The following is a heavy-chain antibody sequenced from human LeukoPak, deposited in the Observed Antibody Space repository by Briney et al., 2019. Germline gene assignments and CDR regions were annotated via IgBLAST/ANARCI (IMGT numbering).Heavy chain of an antibody. Sequence: GASVKVFCKASGYTFSDYYLHWVRQAPGQGLQWMGWINPKIGATNYAQEFQGRLTMTRDTSISTAYMELRSLRSDDTAVYYCASGGDTAMVLESTSWGQGTLVTVSS. V-gene: IGHV1-2*02. D-gene: IGHD5-18*01. J-gene: IGHJ4*02. CDR3: ASGGDTAMVLESTS. CDR2: INPKIGAT. CDR1: GYTFSDYY.